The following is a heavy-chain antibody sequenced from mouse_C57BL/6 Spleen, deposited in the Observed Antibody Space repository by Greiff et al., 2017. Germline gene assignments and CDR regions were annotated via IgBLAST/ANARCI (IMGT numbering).Heavy chain of an antibody. Sequence: QVQLQQPGAELVKPGASVKLSCTASGYTFTSYWMHWVKQRPGQGLEWIGMIHPNSGSTNYNEKFKSKATMTVDKTSSTAYMQLSSLTSEDSAVYYCYDYGSSDYWGQGTTRTVAS. CDR3: YDYGSSDY. J-gene: IGHJ2*01. D-gene: IGHD1-1*01. V-gene: IGHV1-64*01. CDR2: IHPNSGST. CDR1: GYTFTSYW.